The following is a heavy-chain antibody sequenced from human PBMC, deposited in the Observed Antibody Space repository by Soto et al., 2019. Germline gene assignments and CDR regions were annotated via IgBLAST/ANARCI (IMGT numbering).Heavy chain of an antibody. D-gene: IGHD3-9*01. CDR3: AKELIRYFDWAPFDY. J-gene: IGHJ4*02. V-gene: IGHV3-23*01. CDR2: ISGSGGST. Sequence: PVGSLRLSCVASGFTLSSYAMSWVRQAPGKGLEWVSAISGSGGSTYYADSVKGRFTISRDNSKNTLYLQMNSLRAEDTAVYYCAKELIRYFDWAPFDYWGQGTLVTVSS. CDR1: GFTLSSYA.